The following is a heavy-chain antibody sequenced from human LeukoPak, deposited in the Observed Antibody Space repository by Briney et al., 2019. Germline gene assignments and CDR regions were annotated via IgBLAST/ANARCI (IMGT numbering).Heavy chain of an antibody. CDR3: ASQQSSGWPPRGDYY. V-gene: IGHV4-39*01. CDR1: GGSMSSSGYY. CDR2: IYYSGTT. Sequence: KTSETPSLTCAVSGGSMSSSGYYWGWIRQPPGKGLEWIGNIYYSGTTHYNPSPASRVTISVATSKSQFSLMLTSVTAADTAVYYCASQQSSGWPPRGDYYWGQGMLVTVSS. J-gene: IGHJ4*02. D-gene: IGHD6-19*01.